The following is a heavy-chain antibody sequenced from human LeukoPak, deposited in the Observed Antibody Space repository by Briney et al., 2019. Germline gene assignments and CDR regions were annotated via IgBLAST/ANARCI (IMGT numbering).Heavy chain of an antibody. D-gene: IGHD2-21*01. CDR2: ISWNSGSI. J-gene: IGHJ3*02. Sequence: GGSLRLSCAASGFTFDDYAMHWVRKAPGKALEWVSGISWNSGSIGDADSVKGRFTISRDNAKNSLYLQMNSLRAEDMALYYCAKGLSVSDLFIAFDIWGQGTMVTVSS. CDR1: GFTFDDYA. CDR3: AKGLSVSDLFIAFDI. V-gene: IGHV3-9*03.